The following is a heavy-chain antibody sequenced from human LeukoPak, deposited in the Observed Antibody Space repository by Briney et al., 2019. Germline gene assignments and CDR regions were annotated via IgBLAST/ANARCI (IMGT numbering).Heavy chain of an antibody. D-gene: IGHD4-11*01. CDR3: VPYSNYVTV. J-gene: IGHJ4*02. V-gene: IGHV4-39*01. CDR1: GGSISSSSYY. CDR2: IYYSAST. Sequence: SETLSLTCTVSGGSISSSSYYWGWIRQPPGKGLEWIGSIYYSASTYYNPSLKSRVTISVDTSKNRFSLKLSSVTAADTAVYYCVPYSNYVTVWGQGTLVTVSS.